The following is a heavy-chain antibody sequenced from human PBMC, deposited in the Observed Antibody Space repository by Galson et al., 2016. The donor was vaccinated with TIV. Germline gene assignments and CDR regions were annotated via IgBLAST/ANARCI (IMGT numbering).Heavy chain of an antibody. V-gene: IGHV5-51*01. Sequence: QSGAEVTKPGESLKISCKASGYRFTNHWIGWVRQMPGKGLEWMGVIYPGDSDTRYSPSFQGQVTISADKSSSTAHLQWSSLKALDTAMYYCARLEGYDDSASDYWGQGTLVTVSS. CDR3: ARLEGYDDSASDY. J-gene: IGHJ4*02. CDR2: IYPGDSDT. CDR1: GYRFTNHW. D-gene: IGHD3-22*01.